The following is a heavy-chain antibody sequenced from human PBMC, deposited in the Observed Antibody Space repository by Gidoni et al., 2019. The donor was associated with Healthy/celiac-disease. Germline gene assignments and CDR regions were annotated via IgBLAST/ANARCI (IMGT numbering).Heavy chain of an antibody. J-gene: IGHJ4*02. CDR3: ARPAFDYDILTGYQN. CDR2: ISYDGSNK. V-gene: IGHV3-30-3*01. Sequence: QVQLVEAGGGVVQPGRSLILSCAASGFTFSSSAMHWVRQAPGKGLEWVAVISYDGSNKYYADSVKGRFTISRDNSKNTLYLQMNSLRAEDTAVYYCARPAFDYDILTGYQNWGQGTLVTVSS. D-gene: IGHD3-9*01. CDR1: GFTFSSSA.